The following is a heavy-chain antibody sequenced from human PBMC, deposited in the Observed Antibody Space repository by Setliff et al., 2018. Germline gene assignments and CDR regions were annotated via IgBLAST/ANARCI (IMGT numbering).Heavy chain of an antibody. CDR3: AREVYCSGGRCYGQMPAALGH. J-gene: IGHJ4*02. CDR2: IYHGGDT. Sequence: PSETLSLTCTVSGGSINSGVYYWGWIRQPPGKGLEWIGSIYHGGDTYYNASLKSRLTISVDTSKNQFSLKLSSVTAADTAVYYCAREVYCSGGRCYGQMPAALGHWGQGTLVTVSS. V-gene: IGHV4-39*02. D-gene: IGHD2-15*01. CDR1: GGSINSGVYY.